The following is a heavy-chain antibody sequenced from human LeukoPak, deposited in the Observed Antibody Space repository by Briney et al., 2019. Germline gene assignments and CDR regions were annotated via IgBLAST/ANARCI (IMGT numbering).Heavy chain of an antibody. V-gene: IGHV3-21*01. J-gene: IGHJ4*02. Sequence: GGSLRLSCAASGFIFSSYSMNWVRQAPGKGLEWVSSISSDSTYIYYADSVKGRFTISRDNAKNSLYLQMSSLRADDTAVYYCARGDQHSLLPVDYWGQGTLVTVSS. CDR1: GFIFSSYS. CDR2: ISSDSTYI. D-gene: IGHD2/OR15-2a*01. CDR3: ARGDQHSLLPVDY.